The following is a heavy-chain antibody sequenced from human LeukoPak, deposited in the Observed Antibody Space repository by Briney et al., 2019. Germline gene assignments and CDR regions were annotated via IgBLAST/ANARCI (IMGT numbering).Heavy chain of an antibody. J-gene: IGHJ6*02. CDR1: GFTFSDYY. V-gene: IGHV3-11*01. D-gene: IGHD2-2*01. Sequence: PGGSLRLSCAASGFTFSDYYMSWIRQAPGKGLEWVSYISSSGSTIYYADSVKGRFTISRDSAKNSLYLQMNSLRAEDTAVYYCARASAGIVVPAYYYGMDVWGQGTTVTVSS. CDR2: ISSSGSTI. CDR3: ARASAGIVVPAYYYGMDV.